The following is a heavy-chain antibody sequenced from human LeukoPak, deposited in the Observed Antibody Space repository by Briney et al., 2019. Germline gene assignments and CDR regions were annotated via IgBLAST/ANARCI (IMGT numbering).Heavy chain of an antibody. V-gene: IGHV1-8*01. CDR3: AGDPRGEGNWFDP. J-gene: IGHJ5*02. D-gene: IGHD2-21*01. CDR2: MNPNRGNT. CDR1: GYTFTSYD. Sequence: ASVKVSCKTSGYTFTSYDINWVRQATGQGLEWMGWMNPNRGNTGYAQKFQGRVTMTRNTSIGTAYMELSSLRSEDTAVYYCAGDPRGEGNWFDPWGQGTLVTVSS.